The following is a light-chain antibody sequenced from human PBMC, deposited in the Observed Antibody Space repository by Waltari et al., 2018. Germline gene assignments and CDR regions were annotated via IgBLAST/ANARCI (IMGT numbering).Light chain of an antibody. CDR1: SSNIGAGYD. Sequence: QSVLTQPPSVSGAPGQTVTISCTGSSSNIGAGYDVHWYQQFPGTAPKLLIYGNINRPVWVPDRFSGSKPATSASLAITGLQAEDEADYYCQSYDSSLSGYIFGPVTTVTVL. CDR3: QSYDSSLSGYI. CDR2: GNI. V-gene: IGLV1-40*01. J-gene: IGLJ1*01.